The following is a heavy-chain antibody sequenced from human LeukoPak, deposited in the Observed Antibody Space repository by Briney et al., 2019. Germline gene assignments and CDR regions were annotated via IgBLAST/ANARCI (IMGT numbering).Heavy chain of an antibody. D-gene: IGHD2-2*01. Sequence: GGSLRLSCAASGLTFSTSVMNWVRQAPGKGLQWVSAITTSGGGTYYADSVKGGFTISRDDSKNTLYLQMNSLRADDTAVYFCAKGYCSSATCRFDPWGQGTLVTISS. CDR3: AKGYCSSATCRFDP. V-gene: IGHV3-23*01. J-gene: IGHJ5*02. CDR2: ITTSGGGT. CDR1: GLTFSTSV.